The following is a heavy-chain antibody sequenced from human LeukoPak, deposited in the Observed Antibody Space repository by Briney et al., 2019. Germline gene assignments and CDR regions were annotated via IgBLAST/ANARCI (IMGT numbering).Heavy chain of an antibody. D-gene: IGHD4-17*01. Sequence: SETLSLTCTVSGGSISSYYWSWIRQPPGKGLEWIGYIYYSGSTNYNPSLKSRVTISVDTSKNQFSLKLSSVTAADTAVYYCARGLRSGVRPPYYYYYYMDVWGKGTTVTVSS. J-gene: IGHJ6*03. CDR2: IYYSGST. CDR3: ARGLRSGVRPPYYYYYYMDV. V-gene: IGHV4-59*01. CDR1: GGSISSYY.